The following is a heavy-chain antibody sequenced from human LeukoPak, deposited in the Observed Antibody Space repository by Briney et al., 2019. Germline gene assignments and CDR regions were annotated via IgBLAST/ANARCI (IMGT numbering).Heavy chain of an antibody. Sequence: GGSLRLSCVASGFSFSTFAMTWVRQAPGKGLEWVSGMIGRGTTYYADSVKGRFTLSRDSTKTTVYLQMDNLRAEDTAIYYCAKDLHDNDGRWEFDPWGQGTLVIVSS. J-gene: IGHJ5*02. CDR3: AKDLHDNDGRWEFDP. CDR2: MIGRGTT. V-gene: IGHV3-23*05. CDR1: GFSFSTFA. D-gene: IGHD5-24*01.